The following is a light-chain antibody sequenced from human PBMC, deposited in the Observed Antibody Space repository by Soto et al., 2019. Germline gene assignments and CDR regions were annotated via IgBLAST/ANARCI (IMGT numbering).Light chain of an antibody. V-gene: IGLV2-14*03. CDR3: SSFTTNRLYV. Sequence: QSVLTQPPSVSGSPGQSIAISCTGNSNDIGAYNYVSWYQQHPGKAPRLLIHGVRNRPPGISSRFSGSRSGLTASLTISGLQDEDEADYYCSSFTTNRLYVFGPGTKLTVL. CDR1: SNDIGAYNY. CDR2: GVR. J-gene: IGLJ1*01.